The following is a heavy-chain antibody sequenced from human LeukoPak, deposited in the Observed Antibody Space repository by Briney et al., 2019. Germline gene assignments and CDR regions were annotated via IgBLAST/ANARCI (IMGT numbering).Heavy chain of an antibody. Sequence: SETLSLTCTVSGGSITSSYWSWIRQSPGKGLEWIGYIHHTGSTNYNPSLKSRVTMLIDTSKNQFSLKLSSVTAADTAVYYCARGRYSAGDNWFDPWGQGTLVIVSS. D-gene: IGHD3-9*01. CDR3: ARGRYSAGDNWFDP. V-gene: IGHV4-59*01. CDR1: GGSITSSY. CDR2: IHHTGST. J-gene: IGHJ5*02.